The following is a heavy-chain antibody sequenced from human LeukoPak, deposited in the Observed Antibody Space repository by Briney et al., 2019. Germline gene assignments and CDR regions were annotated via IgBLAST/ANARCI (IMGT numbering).Heavy chain of an antibody. D-gene: IGHD2-2*02. V-gene: IGHV3-53*01. CDR3: AREDIVVVPAAITSYYYYGMDV. Sequence: GGSLRLSCAASGFTVSSNYMSWVRQAPGKGLEWVSVIYSGGSTYYADSVKGRFTISRDNSKNTLYLQMNSLRAEDTAVYYCAREDIVVVPAAITSYYYYGMDVWGQGTTVTVSS. CDR2: IYSGGST. J-gene: IGHJ6*02. CDR1: GFTVSSNY.